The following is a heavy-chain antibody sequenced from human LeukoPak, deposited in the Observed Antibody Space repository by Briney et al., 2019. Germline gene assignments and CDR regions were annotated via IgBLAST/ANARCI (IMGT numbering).Heavy chain of an antibody. CDR1: GFTFSSYW. CDR3: ARARVPGELNY. D-gene: IGHD3-10*01. V-gene: IGHV3-7*02. J-gene: IGHJ4*02. CDR2: IKQDGSEK. Sequence: GGSLRLSCAVSGFTFSSYWMSWVRQAPGKGLEWVANIKQDGSEKYYVDSVKGRFTISRDNAKNSLYLQMNSLRAEDTAVYYCARARVPGELNYWGQGTLVTVSS.